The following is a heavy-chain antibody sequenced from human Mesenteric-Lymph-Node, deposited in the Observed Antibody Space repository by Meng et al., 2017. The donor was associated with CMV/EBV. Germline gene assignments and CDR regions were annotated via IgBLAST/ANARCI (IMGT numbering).Heavy chain of an antibody. CDR3: ARVKWRRDGGYFSYSMDM. J-gene: IGHJ6*02. CDR2: INHDGST. CDR1: GESYY. Sequence: GSLRLSCGLYGESYYRNWIRQPPGKGLEWIGEINHDGSTKYNPSLQSRVTISLDTSKNQFSLRLNSVTAADTAVYYCARVKWRRDGGYFSYSMDMWGQGTTVTVSS. V-gene: IGHV4-34*01. D-gene: IGHD1-26*01.